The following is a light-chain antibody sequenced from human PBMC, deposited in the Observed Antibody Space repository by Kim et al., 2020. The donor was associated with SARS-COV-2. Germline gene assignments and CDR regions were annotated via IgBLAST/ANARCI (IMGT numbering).Light chain of an antibody. CDR2: DNN. Sequence: GQRVTLYCSGSRCPIGGKGVNWYRELPETAPNRLIYDNNRRPSGVTDRFSGSKSGTSASLAISGLQSEDEADYYCASWDDSINGPVFGGGTQLTVL. CDR1: RCPIGGKG. J-gene: IGLJ3*02. V-gene: IGLV1-44*01. CDR3: ASWDDSINGPV.